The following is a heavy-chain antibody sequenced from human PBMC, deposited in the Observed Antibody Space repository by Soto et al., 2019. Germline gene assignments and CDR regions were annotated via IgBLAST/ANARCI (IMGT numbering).Heavy chain of an antibody. D-gene: IGHD2-15*01. V-gene: IGHV4-30-4*01. J-gene: IGHJ5*01. CDR3: TRVTFTPNWFDS. Sequence: PSETLSLTCTVSGDSIRSPDYYWIWIRQAPGKGLELIGYVYYRGSIYYTPSFESRVSISVDTSKNQFSLRLTSVTAADSAMYFCTRVTFTPNWFDSWGQGILVTVSS. CDR2: VYYRGSI. CDR1: GDSIRSPDYY.